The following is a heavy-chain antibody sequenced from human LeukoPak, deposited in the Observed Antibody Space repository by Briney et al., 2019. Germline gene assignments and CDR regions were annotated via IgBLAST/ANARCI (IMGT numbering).Heavy chain of an antibody. D-gene: IGHD6-6*01. CDR3: MVIAARLRPRDDY. V-gene: IGHV3-30-3*01. J-gene: IGHJ4*02. CDR1: GFTFSSYA. Sequence: PGRSLRLSCAASGFTFSSYAMHWVRQAPGKGLEWVAVISYDGSNKYYADSVKGRFTISRDNSKNTLYLQMNSLRAEDTAVYYCMVIAARLRPRDDYWGQGTLVTVSS. CDR2: ISYDGSNK.